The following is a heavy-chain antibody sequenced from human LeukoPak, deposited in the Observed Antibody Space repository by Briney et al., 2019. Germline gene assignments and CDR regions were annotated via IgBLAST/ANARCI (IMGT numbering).Heavy chain of an antibody. CDR2: ISAYNGNT. D-gene: IGHD1-7*01. J-gene: IGHJ6*03. CDR3: ARLNWNYAITYYYYYMDV. CDR1: GYTFTSYG. V-gene: IGHV1-18*01. Sequence: ASVKVSCKASGYTFTSYGISWVRQAPGQGLEWMGWISAYNGNTNYAQKLQGRVTMTTGTSTSTAYMELRSLGSDDTAVYYCARLNWNYAITYYYYYMDVWGKGTTVTVSS.